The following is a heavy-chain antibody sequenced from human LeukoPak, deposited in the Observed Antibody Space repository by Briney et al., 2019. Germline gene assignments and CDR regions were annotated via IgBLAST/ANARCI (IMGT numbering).Heavy chain of an antibody. V-gene: IGHV4-38-2*02. CDR1: GYSISSANY. Sequence: SETLSLTCTVSGYSISSANYWAWIRQPPGKALEGIGSIYHSGSTYYNPSLKSRVTISVDPSKNEFSLKLSSVTAADTAVYYCARSGSSGYYPTRGYYFDYWGQGTLVTVSS. J-gene: IGHJ4*02. CDR3: ARSGSSGYYPTRGYYFDY. D-gene: IGHD3-22*01. CDR2: IYHSGST.